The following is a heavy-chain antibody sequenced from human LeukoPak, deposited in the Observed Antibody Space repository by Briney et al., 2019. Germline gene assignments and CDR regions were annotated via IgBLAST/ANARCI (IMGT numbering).Heavy chain of an antibody. CDR3: ARGIITHNWSDP. CDR1: GGSISSGGYS. V-gene: IGHV4-30-2*01. Sequence: SETLSLTCAVSGGSISSGGYSWSWIRQPPGKGLERIGYIYHSASTYYNPSLKSRVTISVDRSKNQFSLKLSSVTAADTAVYYCARGIITHNWSDPWGQGTLVTVSS. J-gene: IGHJ5*02. D-gene: IGHD3-10*01. CDR2: IYHSAST.